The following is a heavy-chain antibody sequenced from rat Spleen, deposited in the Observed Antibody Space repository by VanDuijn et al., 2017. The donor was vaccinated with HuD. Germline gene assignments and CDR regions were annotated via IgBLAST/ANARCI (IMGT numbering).Heavy chain of an antibody. CDR1: GFSLTNYH. CDR3: ARDTCLGYNLDY. J-gene: IGHJ2*01. V-gene: IGHV2-43*01. CDR2: MCTGGGT. Sequence: HVQLKESGPGLVQPSQTLSLTCTVSGFSLTNYHVNWVRQLPGKGLEWLGVMCTGGGTAYNSLLKSRLDIHRDTSKSQLLLDMNSLQAEDTAIDPWARDTCLGYNLDYWGQGVMVTVSS. D-gene: IGHD1-4*01.